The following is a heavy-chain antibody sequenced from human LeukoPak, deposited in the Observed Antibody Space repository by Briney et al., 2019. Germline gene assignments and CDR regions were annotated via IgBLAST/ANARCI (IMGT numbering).Heavy chain of an antibody. Sequence: ASVKVSCKASGYTFTSYGISWVRQAPGQGLEWVGWMNPNSGNTGYAQKFQGRVTITRNTSISTAYMELSSLRSEDTAVYYCARGLGCSSTSCRKDMDVWGKGTTVTVSS. CDR3: ARGLGCSSTSCRKDMDV. CDR1: GYTFTSYG. J-gene: IGHJ6*03. CDR2: MNPNSGNT. V-gene: IGHV1-8*03. D-gene: IGHD2-2*01.